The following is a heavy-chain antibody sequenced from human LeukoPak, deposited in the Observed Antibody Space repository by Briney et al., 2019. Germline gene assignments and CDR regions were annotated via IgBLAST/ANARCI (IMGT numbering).Heavy chain of an antibody. J-gene: IGHJ4*02. CDR2: IQFDGNNE. V-gene: IGHV3-30*02. D-gene: IGHD3-16*02. Sequence: GGSLRLSCAASGFTFSKYGMYWVRQAPGKGLEWVAYIQFDGNNEYYTDSVKGRFTISRDNSKNTLYLQMNSLRAEDTAVYYCAKDDSTFGGVIVPYFDYWGQGTLVTVSS. CDR1: GFTFSKYG. CDR3: AKDDSTFGGVIVPYFDY.